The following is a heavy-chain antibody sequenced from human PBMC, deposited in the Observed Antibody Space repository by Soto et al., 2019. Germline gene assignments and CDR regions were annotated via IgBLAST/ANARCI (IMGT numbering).Heavy chain of an antibody. D-gene: IGHD5-12*01. CDR1: GYTFTSYD. J-gene: IGHJ6*02. Sequence: VKVSCKASGYTFTSYDINWVRQATGQGLEWMGLMNPNIGNTGYAQKFQGRVTMTRNTSMSTAYMELSSLRSEDTAVYYCARGGYLTWLRVYEYYGMDVWGPGATVTVSS. V-gene: IGHV1-8*01. CDR2: MNPNIGNT. CDR3: ARGGYLTWLRVYEYYGMDV.